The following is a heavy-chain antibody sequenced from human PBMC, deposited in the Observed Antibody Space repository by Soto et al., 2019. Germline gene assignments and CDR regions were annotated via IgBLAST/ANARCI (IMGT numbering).Heavy chain of an antibody. J-gene: IGHJ3*02. CDR2: IYYSGST. Sequence: PSETLSLTCTVSGGSISSYYWSWIWQPPGKGLEWIGYIYYSGSTNYNPSLKSRVTISVDTSKNQFSLKLSSVTAADTAVYYCARDLKYCSGGSCYYREAFDIWGHGTMVTVSS. D-gene: IGHD2-15*01. V-gene: IGHV4-59*01. CDR1: GGSISSYY. CDR3: ARDLKYCSGGSCYYREAFDI.